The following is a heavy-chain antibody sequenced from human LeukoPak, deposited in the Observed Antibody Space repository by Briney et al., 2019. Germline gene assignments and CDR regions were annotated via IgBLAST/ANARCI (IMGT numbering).Heavy chain of an antibody. J-gene: IGHJ6*03. Sequence: GGSLRLSCAASGFTFSSYSMNWVRQAPGKGLEWVSSISSSSSYIYYADSVKGRFTISRDNAKNSLYLQMNSLRAEDTALYYCARDGSGFLAPLYYYYMDVWGKGTTVTVSS. CDR1: GFTFSSYS. D-gene: IGHD3-10*01. CDR3: ARDGSGFLAPLYYYYMDV. CDR2: ISSSSSYI. V-gene: IGHV3-21*04.